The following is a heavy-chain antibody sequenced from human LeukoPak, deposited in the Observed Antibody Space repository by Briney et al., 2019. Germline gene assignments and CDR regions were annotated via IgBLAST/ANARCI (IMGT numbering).Heavy chain of an antibody. CDR2: ISYDGSNK. Sequence: GGSLRLSCAASGFTFSDYAIHWVRQAPGKGLEWVAVISYDGSNKYYADSVKGRFTISRDNSKNTLYLQMNCLRAEDTAVYYCAKDQGGYGDYLDYWGQGTLVTVSS. CDR3: AKDQGGYGDYLDY. CDR1: GFTFSDYA. D-gene: IGHD5-12*01. J-gene: IGHJ4*02. V-gene: IGHV3-30-3*01.